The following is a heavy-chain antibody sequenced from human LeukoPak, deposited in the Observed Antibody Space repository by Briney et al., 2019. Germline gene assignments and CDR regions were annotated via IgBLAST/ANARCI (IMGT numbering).Heavy chain of an antibody. CDR1: GGSISSYY. V-gene: IGHV4-59*08. Sequence: SETLSLTCTVSGGSISSYYWSWIRQPPGKGLEWIGYIYYSGSTNYNPSLKSRVTISVDTSKNQFSLKLSSVAAADTAVYYCARSYDSSAYYFVYWGQGTLVTVSS. D-gene: IGHD3-22*01. CDR2: IYYSGST. J-gene: IGHJ4*02. CDR3: ARSYDSSAYYFVY.